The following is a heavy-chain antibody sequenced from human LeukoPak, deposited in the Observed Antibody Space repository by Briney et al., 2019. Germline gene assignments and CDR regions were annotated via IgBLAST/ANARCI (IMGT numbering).Heavy chain of an antibody. Sequence: ASVTVSCKASGYTFISYYMHWVRQAPGQGLEWMGIINLSGGGTSHAQKFQGRVTMSRDTSTSTVYMGLSSLRSEDTAVYYCAGSSVERQQLARFDYWGQGTLVS. CDR1: GYTFISYY. CDR2: INLSGGGT. V-gene: IGHV1-46*01. D-gene: IGHD6-13*01. J-gene: IGHJ4*02. CDR3: AGSSVERQQLARFDY.